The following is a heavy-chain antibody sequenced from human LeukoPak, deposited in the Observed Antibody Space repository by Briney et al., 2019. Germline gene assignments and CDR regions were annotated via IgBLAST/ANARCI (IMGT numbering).Heavy chain of an antibody. Sequence: SETLSLTCTVSGGSISSYYWSWIRQPPGKGLEWIGYIYYSGSTNYNPSPKSRVTISVDTSKNQFSLKLSSVTAADTAVYYCARDDDYGDSDAFDIWGQGTMVTVSS. CDR3: ARDDDYGDSDAFDI. V-gene: IGHV4-59*01. J-gene: IGHJ3*02. CDR2: IYYSGST. CDR1: GGSISSYY. D-gene: IGHD4-17*01.